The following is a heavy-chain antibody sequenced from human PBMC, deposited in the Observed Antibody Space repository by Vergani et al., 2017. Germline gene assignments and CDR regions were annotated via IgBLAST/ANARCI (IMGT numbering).Heavy chain of an antibody. Sequence: QVQLQESGPGLVKPSETLSLTCTVSGGSISSYYWSWIRQPPGKGLEWIGYIYYSGSTNYNPSLKSRVTISVDTSKTQFSLKLSSVTAADTAVYYCARVLGYSSSWYNWFDPWGQGTLVTVSS. D-gene: IGHD6-13*01. CDR1: GGSISSYY. V-gene: IGHV4-59*01. CDR2: IYYSGST. CDR3: ARVLGYSSSWYNWFDP. J-gene: IGHJ5*02.